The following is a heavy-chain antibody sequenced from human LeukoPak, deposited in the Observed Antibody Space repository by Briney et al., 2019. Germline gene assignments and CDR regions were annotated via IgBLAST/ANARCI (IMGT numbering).Heavy chain of an antibody. V-gene: IGHV4-38-2*01. CDR3: ATDSSGYYYYGMDV. J-gene: IGHJ6*02. D-gene: IGHD3-22*01. Sequence: SETLSLTCAVSGYSISSGYYWGWIRQPPGKGLEWIGSIYHSGSTYYNPSLKSRVTISVDTSKNQFSLKLSSVTAADTAVYYCATDSSGYYYYGMDVWGQGTTVTVSS. CDR1: GYSISSGYY. CDR2: IYHSGST.